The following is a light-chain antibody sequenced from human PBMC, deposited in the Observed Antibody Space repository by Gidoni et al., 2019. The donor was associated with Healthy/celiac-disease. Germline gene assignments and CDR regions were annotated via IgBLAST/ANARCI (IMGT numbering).Light chain of an antibody. Sequence: DIVMTQSPASLAVSLGERATINCKSSQSVLYSSNNKNYLAWYQQKPGQPPKLLIYWASSRESGVPDRFSGSGSGTDFTLTISSLQAEDVAVYYCHQYYTSPWGFGQGTKVEIK. CDR1: QSVLYSSNNKNY. V-gene: IGKV4-1*01. CDR2: WAS. CDR3: HQYYTSPWG. J-gene: IGKJ1*01.